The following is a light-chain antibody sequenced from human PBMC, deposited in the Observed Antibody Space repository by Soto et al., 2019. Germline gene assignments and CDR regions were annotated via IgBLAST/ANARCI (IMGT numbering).Light chain of an antibody. CDR3: QQRSDWPLT. CDR1: QSVTSY. CDR2: DVS. V-gene: IGKV3-11*01. J-gene: IGKJ5*01. Sequence: EIVLTHSPATLSLSPGEGATLSFRASQSVTSYLAWYQQKPGQAPRLLIYDVSNRASGIPARFSGSGSETDFTLTISSLEPEDFAVYYCQQRSDWPLTFGQGTRLEI.